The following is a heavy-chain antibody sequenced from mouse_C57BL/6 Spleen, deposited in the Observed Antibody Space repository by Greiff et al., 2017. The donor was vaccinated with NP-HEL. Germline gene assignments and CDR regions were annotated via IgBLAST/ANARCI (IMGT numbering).Heavy chain of an antibody. V-gene: IGHV5-6*01. CDR1: GFTFSSYG. Sequence: EVQLVESGGDLVKPGGSLKLSCAASGFTFSSYGMSWVRQTPDKRLEWVATISSGGSYTYYPDSVKGRFTISRDNAKNTLYLQMSSLKSEDTAMEYCDRNPYSNGGGAYAMDYWGQGTSVTVSS. CDR3: DRNPYSNGGGAYAMDY. J-gene: IGHJ4*01. D-gene: IGHD2-5*01. CDR2: ISSGGSYT.